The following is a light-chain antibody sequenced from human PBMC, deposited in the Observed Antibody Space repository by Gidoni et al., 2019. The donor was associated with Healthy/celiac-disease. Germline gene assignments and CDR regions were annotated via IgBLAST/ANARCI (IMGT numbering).Light chain of an antibody. V-gene: IGKV3-20*01. CDR3: QQYGSSPT. CDR2: GAS. CDR1: QSVSSSY. J-gene: IGKJ3*01. Sequence: EIVLPQSPGTLSLSPGERATLSCRASQSVSSSYLAWYQQKPGQAPRLLIYGASSRATGIPDRFSGSGSGTDFTLTISRLEPEDFAVYYCQQYGSSPTFGPXTKVDIK.